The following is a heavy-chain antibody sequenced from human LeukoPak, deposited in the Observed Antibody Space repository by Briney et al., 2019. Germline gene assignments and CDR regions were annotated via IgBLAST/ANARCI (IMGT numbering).Heavy chain of an antibody. CDR2: IQNDGNNK. Sequence: GGSLRLSCAASGFTFSSHGMHWVRQAPGKGLEWVAFIQNDGNNKYYADSVKGRFTTSRDNSKNTLYLQMNSLRTEDTADYYCAKRGTVTSNFDYWGQGTLVTVSS. V-gene: IGHV3-30*02. J-gene: IGHJ4*02. CDR3: AKRGTVTSNFDY. CDR1: GFTFSSHG. D-gene: IGHD4-17*01.